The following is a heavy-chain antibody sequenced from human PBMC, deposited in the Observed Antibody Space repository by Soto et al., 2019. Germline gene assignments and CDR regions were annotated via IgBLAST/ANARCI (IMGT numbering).Heavy chain of an antibody. J-gene: IGHJ5*02. Sequence: LSLTCTVSGGSISSSSYYWGWIRQPPGKGLEWIGSIYYSGSTYYNPSLKSRVTISVDTSKNQFSLKLSSVTAADTAVYYCASAWELLRMGWFDPWGQGTLVTVSS. CDR2: IYYSGST. D-gene: IGHD1-26*01. CDR3: ASAWELLRMGWFDP. V-gene: IGHV4-39*01. CDR1: GGSISSSSYY.